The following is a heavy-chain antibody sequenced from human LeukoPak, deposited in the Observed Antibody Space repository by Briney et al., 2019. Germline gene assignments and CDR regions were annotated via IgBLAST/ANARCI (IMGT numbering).Heavy chain of an antibody. V-gene: IGHV1-8*01. J-gene: IGHJ4*02. D-gene: IGHD3-10*01. CDR3: APLGGSYFFDY. Sequence: ASVKVSCKASGYTFTSYDINWVRQATGQGLEWMGWVNPNSGNTGYAQKFQGRVTMTRETSISTAYMELSRLRSDDTAVYYCAPLGGSYFFDYWGQGTLVTVSS. CDR1: GYTFTSYD. CDR2: VNPNSGNT.